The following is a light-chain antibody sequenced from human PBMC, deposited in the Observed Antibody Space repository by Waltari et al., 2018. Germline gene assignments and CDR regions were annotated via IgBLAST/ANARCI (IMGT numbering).Light chain of an antibody. V-gene: IGKV1-9*01. CDR1: QCISTY. CDR3: QQIKSYPIT. Sequence: DIQLTQSPSFLSSSVGYRVTISCRASQCISTYLPWFQQKPGKAPRRLIYAAAIMQGGVPVRFRGSGSETDFTLTISSLQPEDFGNSYGQQIKSYPITFGGGTKVEVK. CDR2: AAA. J-gene: IGKJ4*01.